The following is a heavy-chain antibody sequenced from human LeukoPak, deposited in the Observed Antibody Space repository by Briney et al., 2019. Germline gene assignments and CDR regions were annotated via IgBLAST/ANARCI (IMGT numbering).Heavy chain of an antibody. J-gene: IGHJ6*04. CDR3: ARGPRYCSSTSCFRSFFYYYYGMDV. CDR2: INHSGST. CDR1: GGSFSGYY. D-gene: IGHD2-2*01. Sequence: PSESLSLTCAVYGGSFSGYYWSWIRQPPGKGLEWIGEINHSGSTTYNPSLKSRVTISVDTSKNQFSLKLSSVTAADTAVYYCARGPRYCSSTSCFRSFFYYYYGMDVWGKGTTVTVSS. V-gene: IGHV4-34*01.